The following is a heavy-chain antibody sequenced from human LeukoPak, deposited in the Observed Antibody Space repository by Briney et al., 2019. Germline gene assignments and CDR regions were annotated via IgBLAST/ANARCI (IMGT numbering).Heavy chain of an antibody. V-gene: IGHV3-21*01. CDR1: GFTFSSYS. CDR3: ARAPIAVAYFDY. Sequence: EGSLRLSCAASGFTFSSYSMNWVRQAPGKGLEWVSSISSSSSYIYYADSVKGRFTISRDNAKNSLYLQMNSLRAEDTAVYYCARAPIAVAYFDYWGQGTLVTVSS. D-gene: IGHD6-19*01. J-gene: IGHJ4*02. CDR2: ISSSSSYI.